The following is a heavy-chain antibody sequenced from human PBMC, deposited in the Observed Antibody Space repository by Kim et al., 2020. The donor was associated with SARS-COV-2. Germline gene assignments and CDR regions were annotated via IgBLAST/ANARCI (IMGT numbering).Heavy chain of an antibody. D-gene: IGHD6-19*01. CDR2: I. V-gene: IGHV3-21*04. Sequence: IYYADSVKGRFTVSRDNAKNSLHLQMNSLRAGDTAVYYCARAGIAVSGFDFWGQGTLVSVSS. CDR3: ARAGIAVSGFDF. J-gene: IGHJ4*02.